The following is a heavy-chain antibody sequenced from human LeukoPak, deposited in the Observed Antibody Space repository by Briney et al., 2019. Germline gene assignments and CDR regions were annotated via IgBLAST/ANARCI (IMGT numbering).Heavy chain of an antibody. CDR3: ARDAPPGIAAAD. Sequence: SVKVSCKASGGTFSSDAISWVRQAPGQGLEWMGRIIPIFGTANYAQKFQGRVTITTDESTSTAYMELSSLRSEDTAVYYCARDAPPGIAAADWGQGTLVTVSS. CDR2: IIPIFGTA. J-gene: IGHJ4*02. V-gene: IGHV1-69*05. D-gene: IGHD6-25*01. CDR1: GGTFSSDA.